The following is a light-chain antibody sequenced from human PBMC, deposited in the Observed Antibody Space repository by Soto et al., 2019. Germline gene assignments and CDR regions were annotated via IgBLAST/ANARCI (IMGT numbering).Light chain of an antibody. Sequence: IDFTHSQGTLSFFPLKRATLFFSSSQSVSSRYLAWDQQKPGQAPRLLIYGASNRATGIPDRFSGSGSGTDFTLTISRLEPEDFAVYYCQQYGSSPPWTFGQGTKV. CDR1: QSVSSRY. V-gene: IGKV3-20*01. CDR3: QQYGSSPPWT. J-gene: IGKJ1*01. CDR2: GAS.